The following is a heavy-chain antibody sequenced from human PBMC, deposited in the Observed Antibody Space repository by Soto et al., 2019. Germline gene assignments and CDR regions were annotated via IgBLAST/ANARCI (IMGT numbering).Heavy chain of an antibody. J-gene: IGHJ4*02. Sequence: GGSLRLSCAASGFTVSSNYMSWVRQAPGKGLEWVSVIYSGGSTYYADSVKGRFTISRDNSKNTLYLQMNSLRAEDTAVYYCARESAGGYYFDYWGQGTLVTVSS. CDR2: IYSGGST. V-gene: IGHV3-53*01. CDR3: ARESAGGYYFDY. D-gene: IGHD3-16*01. CDR1: GFTVSSNY.